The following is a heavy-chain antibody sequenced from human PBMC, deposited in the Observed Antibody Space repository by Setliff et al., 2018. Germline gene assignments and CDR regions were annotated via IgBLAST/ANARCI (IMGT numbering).Heavy chain of an antibody. V-gene: IGHV3-11*01. D-gene: IGHD3-10*01. J-gene: IGHJ6*03. CDR1: GFTFSDYY. CDR3: ARHVGIRGRGYNYYYYYMDV. CDR2: ITSSGTTT. Sequence: GGSLRLSCAASGFTFSDYYMSWIRQAPGKGLEWVSYITSSGTTTFYTDSVKGRFAISRDNARNSLYLQMNSLRVEDTAVYSCARHVGIRGRGYNYYYYYMDVWGKGTTVTVSS.